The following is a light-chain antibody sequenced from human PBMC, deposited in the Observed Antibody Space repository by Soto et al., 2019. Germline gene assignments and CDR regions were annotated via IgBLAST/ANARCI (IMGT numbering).Light chain of an antibody. V-gene: IGKV1-39*01. J-gene: IGKJ2*01. CDR3: QHSDSTPYT. Sequence: DIQMTQSPSSLSASVGDRVTITCRASQTISTYLNWYQQKPVKAPRLLIYDASSLLSGVPSRFSGSGSGTDFTLTIASLQPEDFSTYYCQHSDSTPYTFGQGTKVEI. CDR1: QTISTY. CDR2: DAS.